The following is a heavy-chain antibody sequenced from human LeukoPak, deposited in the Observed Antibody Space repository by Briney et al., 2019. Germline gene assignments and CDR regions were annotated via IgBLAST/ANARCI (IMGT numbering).Heavy chain of an antibody. CDR2: IYYSGST. D-gene: IGHD5-24*01. V-gene: IGHV4-31*11. CDR1: GGSISSGGYY. Sequence: PSETLSLTCAVSGGSISSGGYYWSWIRQHPGKGLEWIGYIYYSGSTYYNPSLKSRVTISVDTSKNQFSLKLSSVTAADTAVYYCAREEIGRGLYWGQGTLVTVSS. CDR3: AREEIGRGLY. J-gene: IGHJ4*02.